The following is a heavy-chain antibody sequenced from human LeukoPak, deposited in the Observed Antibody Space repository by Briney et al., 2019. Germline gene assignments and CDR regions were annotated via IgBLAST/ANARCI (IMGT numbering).Heavy chain of an antibody. Sequence: GGSLRLSCIASEFTVSSNYMSWVRRAPGKGLEWVSIIYRDGSTYYADSVKGRFTISRDNSKNTVYLQMNSLRAEDTAVYYCARVEAAYDAFDIWGQGTMVTVSS. CDR3: ARVEAAYDAFDI. CDR1: EFTVSSNY. CDR2: IYRDGST. V-gene: IGHV3-53*01. J-gene: IGHJ3*02. D-gene: IGHD6-25*01.